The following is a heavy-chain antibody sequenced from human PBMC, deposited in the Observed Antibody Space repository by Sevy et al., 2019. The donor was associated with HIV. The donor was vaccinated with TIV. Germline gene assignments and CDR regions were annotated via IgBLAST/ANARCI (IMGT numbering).Heavy chain of an antibody. CDR2: ISSSSSYI. CDR1: GFTFSSYS. Sequence: GGSLRLCCAASGFTFSSYSMNWVRQAPGKGLEWVSSISSSSSYIYSADSLKVRFTISRDNAKNSLYLQMNSLRAEDTAVYYWARGGHTMVRGAYYYYGMDVWGQGTTVTVSS. CDR3: ARGGHTMVRGAYYYYGMDV. V-gene: IGHV3-21*01. J-gene: IGHJ6*02. D-gene: IGHD3-10*01.